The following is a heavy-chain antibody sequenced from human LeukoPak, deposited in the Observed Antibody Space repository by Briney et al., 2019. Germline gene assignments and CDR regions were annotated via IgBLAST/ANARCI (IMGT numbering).Heavy chain of an antibody. J-gene: IGHJ1*01. CDR1: GGFISNNY. Sequence: PSETLSLTCTVSGGFISNNYWSWIRQPAGKGLEWIGRIYTSGSTNYNPSLKSRVTMSVDTSKNRFSLKLSSVTAADTAAYYCASPSGDWGQGTLVTVSS. V-gene: IGHV4-4*07. CDR3: ASPSGD. CDR2: IYTSGST. D-gene: IGHD7-27*01.